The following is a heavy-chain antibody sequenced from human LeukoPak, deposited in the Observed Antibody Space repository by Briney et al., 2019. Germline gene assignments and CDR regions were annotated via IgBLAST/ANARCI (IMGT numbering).Heavy chain of an antibody. V-gene: IGHV1-46*01. CDR3: AKETPNTGWFDP. Sequence: ASVKASCKASGHTFTTYYVHLVRQAPGQGLEWMGVISPSGDGTNYPQRFQGRVTLTRDTSTSTVYMELSSLRSEDTAIYYCAKETPNTGWFDPWGQGTLVTVSS. D-gene: IGHD1-14*01. CDR2: ISPSGDGT. CDR1: GHTFTTYY. J-gene: IGHJ5*02.